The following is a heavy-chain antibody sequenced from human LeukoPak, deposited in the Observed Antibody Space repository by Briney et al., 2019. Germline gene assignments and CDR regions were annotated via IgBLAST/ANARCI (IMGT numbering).Heavy chain of an antibody. V-gene: IGHV3-74*01. D-gene: IGHD6-13*01. CDR2: INSDGSST. CDR3: AKDRVTAAGYYFEY. J-gene: IGHJ4*02. Sequence: GGSLRLSCAASGFTFSSYWMHWVRQAPGKGLVWVSRINSDGSSTSYADSVKGRFTISRDNAKNMLYLQMNSLRAEDTAVYYCAKDRVTAAGYYFEYWGQGTLVTVSS. CDR1: GFTFSSYW.